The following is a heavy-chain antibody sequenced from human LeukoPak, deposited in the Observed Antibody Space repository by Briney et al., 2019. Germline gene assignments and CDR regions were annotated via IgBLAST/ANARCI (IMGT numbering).Heavy chain of an antibody. V-gene: IGHV1-18*04. D-gene: IGHD3-22*01. CDR1: GYTFTGYY. J-gene: IGHJ5*02. Sequence: ASVKVSCKASGYTFTGYYMHWVRQAPGQGLEWMGWISAYNGNTNYAQKLQGRVTMTTDTSTSTAYMELRSLRSDDTAVYYCARATMIVVVTSSHWFDPWGQGTLVTVSS. CDR3: ARATMIVVVTSSHWFDP. CDR2: ISAYNGNT.